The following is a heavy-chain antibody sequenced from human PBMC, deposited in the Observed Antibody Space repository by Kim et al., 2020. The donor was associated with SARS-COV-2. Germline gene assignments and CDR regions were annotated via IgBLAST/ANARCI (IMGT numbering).Heavy chain of an antibody. V-gene: IGHV3-23*01. CDR3: AKHTVPIAGGSSYIAF. D-gene: IGHD6-13*01. Sequence: DPVKGRFTVYRDNSKNTLYLQMNSLRVEDKAVYYCAKHTVPIAGGSSYIAFWGKGTLVTVSS. J-gene: IGHJ4*02.